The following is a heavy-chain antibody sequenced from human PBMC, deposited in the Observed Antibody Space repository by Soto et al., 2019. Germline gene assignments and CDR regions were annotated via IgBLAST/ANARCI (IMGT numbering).Heavy chain of an antibody. J-gene: IGHJ4*02. CDR1: GFGLSTYA. CDR2: ISANSGNT. Sequence: ELQLLESGGGFVQPGGSLRLSCTASGFGLSTYAISWVRQAPGKGLEWVSVISANSGNTDYADSVKGRFTISRDKSENTVFLQMNRLRAEDTAVYYCALPSCDGDCYSPFDYWGQGTLVTVSS. V-gene: IGHV3-23*01. CDR3: ALPSCDGDCYSPFDY. D-gene: IGHD2-21*02.